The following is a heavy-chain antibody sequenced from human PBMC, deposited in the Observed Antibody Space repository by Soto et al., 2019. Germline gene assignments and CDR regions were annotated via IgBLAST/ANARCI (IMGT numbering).Heavy chain of an antibody. CDR2: IYYSGST. CDR3: ARHPSDFWFDP. D-gene: IGHD2-21*02. CDR1: GGSISSSSYF. Sequence: SETLSLTCTVSGGSISSSSYFWGWIRQPPGKGLEWIGSIYYSGSTYYNPSLKSRVTVSVDTSKNQFSLKLSSVTAADTAVYYCARHPSDFWFDPWGQGTLVPVSS. V-gene: IGHV4-39*01. J-gene: IGHJ5*02.